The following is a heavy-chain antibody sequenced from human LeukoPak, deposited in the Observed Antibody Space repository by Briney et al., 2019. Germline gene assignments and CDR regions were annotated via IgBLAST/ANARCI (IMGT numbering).Heavy chain of an antibody. Sequence: GESLKISCKGSGYSFTSYWIGWVRQMPGKGLEWMGIIYPGDSDTRYSPSFQGQVTISADKSISTAYLQWSSLKASDTAMYYRARQTAYSRYGMDVWGQGTTVTVSS. CDR2: IYPGDSDT. CDR3: ARQTAYSRYGMDV. J-gene: IGHJ6*02. CDR1: GYSFTSYW. V-gene: IGHV5-51*01. D-gene: IGHD3-16*01.